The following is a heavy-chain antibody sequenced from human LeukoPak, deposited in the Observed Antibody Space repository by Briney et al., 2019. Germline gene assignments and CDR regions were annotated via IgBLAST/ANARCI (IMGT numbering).Heavy chain of an antibody. D-gene: IGHD4-17*01. CDR3: ATVPYGDYGIDY. V-gene: IGHV1-24*01. J-gene: IGHJ4*02. CDR2: FDPEDGET. Sequence: ASVNVSCKVSGYTLTELSMHWVRQAPGKGLEWMGGFDPEDGETIYAQKFQGRVTMTEDTSTDTAYMELSSLRSEDTAVYYCATVPYGDYGIDYWGQGTLVTVSS. CDR1: GYTLTELS.